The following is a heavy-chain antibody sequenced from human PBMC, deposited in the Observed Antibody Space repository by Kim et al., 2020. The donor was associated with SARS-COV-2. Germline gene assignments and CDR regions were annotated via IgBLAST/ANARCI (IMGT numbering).Heavy chain of an antibody. CDR3: VMDSNTVYYTDDYFQA. D-gene: IGHD4-4*01. V-gene: IGHV3-33*08. Sequence: GGSLRLSCAASGFTFSSYGMHWVRQAPGKGLEWVALIDYDGNAKYYADSVKGRFIISTDRSQNTLYLQMNSLRAEDTAVYYCVMDSNTVYYTDDYFQAWSQRSLLTVPS. CDR2: IDYDGNAK. CDR1: GFTFSSYG. J-gene: IGHJ1*01.